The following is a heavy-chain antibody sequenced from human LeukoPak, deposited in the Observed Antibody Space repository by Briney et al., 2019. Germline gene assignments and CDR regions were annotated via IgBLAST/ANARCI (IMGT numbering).Heavy chain of an antibody. CDR2: ISGSGGST. CDR3: ARAPGYCSSTSCHKYYYYYMDV. CDR1: GFTFSSYW. J-gene: IGHJ6*03. D-gene: IGHD2-2*02. V-gene: IGHV3-23*01. Sequence: PGGSLRLSCAASGFTFSSYWMSWVRQAPGKGLEWVSAISGSGGSTYYADSVKGRFTISRDNSKNTLYLQMNSLRAEDTAVYYCARAPGYCSSTSCHKYYYYYMDVWGKGTTVTVSS.